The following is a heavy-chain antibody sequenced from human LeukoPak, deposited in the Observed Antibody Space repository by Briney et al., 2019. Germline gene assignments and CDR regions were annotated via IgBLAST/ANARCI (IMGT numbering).Heavy chain of an antibody. J-gene: IGHJ6*03. CDR1: GFTFSSYG. CDR3: AKDRRYYGSGRDYYMDV. Sequence: GGPLRLSCAASGFTFSSYGMHWVRQAPGKGLEWVAFTRYDGSNKYYADSVKGRFTISRDNSKNTLYLQMNSLRAEDTAVYYCAKDRRYYGSGRDYYMDVWGKGTTVTISS. D-gene: IGHD3-10*01. CDR2: TRYDGSNK. V-gene: IGHV3-30*02.